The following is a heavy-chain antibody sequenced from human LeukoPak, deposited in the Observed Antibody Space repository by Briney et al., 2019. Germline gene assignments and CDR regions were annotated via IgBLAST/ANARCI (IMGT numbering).Heavy chain of an antibody. CDR3: ARDRSTGTTNLWYFDY. D-gene: IGHD1-7*01. Sequence: PGGSLRLSCVASGFTFSNFWMHWVRQAPGKGLEWVSGISGRGGSSTYYAESVKGRFIISRDNSKNTLSLQMNSLRAEDTAVYYCARDRSTGTTNLWYFDYWGQGILVTVSS. V-gene: IGHV3-23*01. CDR1: GFTFSNFW. CDR2: ISGRGGSST. J-gene: IGHJ4*02.